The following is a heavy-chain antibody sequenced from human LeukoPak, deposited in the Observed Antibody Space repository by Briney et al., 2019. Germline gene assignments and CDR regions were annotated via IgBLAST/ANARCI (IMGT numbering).Heavy chain of an antibody. D-gene: IGHD4-17*01. CDR1: GFIFGTYA. CDR2: INHSGST. Sequence: GSLRLSCTASGFIFGTYAMSWVRQPPGKGLEWIGEINHSGSTNYNPSLKSRVTISVDTSKNQFSLKLSSVTAADTAVYYCARGDGDYVAAFDIWGQGTMVTVSS. J-gene: IGHJ3*02. CDR3: ARGDGDYVAAFDI. V-gene: IGHV4-34*01.